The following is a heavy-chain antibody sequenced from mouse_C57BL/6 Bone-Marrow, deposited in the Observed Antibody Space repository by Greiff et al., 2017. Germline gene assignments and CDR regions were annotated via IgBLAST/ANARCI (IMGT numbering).Heavy chain of an antibody. V-gene: IGHV3-6*01. J-gene: IGHJ2*01. CDR2: ISYDGSN. Sequence: DVQLQESGPGLVKPSQSLSLTCSVTGYSITSGYYWTWIRQFPGNKLEWMGYISYDGSNNYNPSLKNRISITRDTSKNQFFLKLNSVTTEDTATYYCARDPYYYGTDYFDYWGQGTTLTVSS. D-gene: IGHD1-1*01. CDR1: GYSITSGYY. CDR3: ARDPYYYGTDYFDY.